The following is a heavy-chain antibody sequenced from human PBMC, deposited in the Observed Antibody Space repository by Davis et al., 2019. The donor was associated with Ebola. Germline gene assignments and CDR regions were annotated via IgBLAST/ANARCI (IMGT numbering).Heavy chain of an antibody. J-gene: IGHJ4*02. CDR3: AKSPYSGYESRFDY. V-gene: IGHV3-23*01. D-gene: IGHD5-12*01. Sequence: GESLKISCAASGFTFSKYAMSWVRQAPGKGLVWVSGIYGSGSNTYYADSVKGRFTISSDISKNTLYLQMNGLRAEDTALYYCAKSPYSGYESRFDYWGQGTLVSVSS. CDR1: GFTFSKYA. CDR2: IYGSGSNT.